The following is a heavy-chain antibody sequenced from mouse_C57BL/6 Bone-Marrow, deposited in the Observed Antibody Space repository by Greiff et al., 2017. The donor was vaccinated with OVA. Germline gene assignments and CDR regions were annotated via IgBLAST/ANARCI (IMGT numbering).Heavy chain of an antibody. D-gene: IGHD1-1*01. CDR2: ISNGGGST. V-gene: IGHV5-12*01. CDR1: GFTFSDYY. CDR3: ARQDYGSSYRYFDV. J-gene: IGHJ1*03. Sequence: EVQLVESGGGLVQPGGSLKLSCAASGFTFSDYYMYWVRQTPEKRLEWVAYISNGGGSTYYPDTVKGRFTISRDNAKNTLYLQMSRLKSEDTAMYYCARQDYGSSYRYFDVWGTGTTVTVSS.